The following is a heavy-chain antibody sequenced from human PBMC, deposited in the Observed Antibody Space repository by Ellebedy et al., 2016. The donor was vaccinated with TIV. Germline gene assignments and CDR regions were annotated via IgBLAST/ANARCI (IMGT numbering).Heavy chain of an antibody. V-gene: IGHV4-39*01. CDR1: GGSISSNSYY. CDR2: IYYSGST. J-gene: IGHJ4*02. Sequence: SETLSLTCTVSGGSISSNSYYWGWIRQPPGKGLEWIGSIYYSGSTYYNPSLKSRVTISVDTSKNQFSLKLSSVTAADTAVYYCARHRLARYCSGGSCYYYFDYWGQGTLVTVSS. CDR3: ARHRLARYCSGGSCYYYFDY. D-gene: IGHD2-15*01.